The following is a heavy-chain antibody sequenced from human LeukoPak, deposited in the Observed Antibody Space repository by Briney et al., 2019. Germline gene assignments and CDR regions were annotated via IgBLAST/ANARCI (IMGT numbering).Heavy chain of an antibody. V-gene: IGHV1-2*02. D-gene: IGHD3-22*01. CDR1: GYTFTGYY. Sequence: ASVKVSCKASGYTFTGYYMHWVRQAPGQGLEWMGWINPNSGGTNYAQKFQGRVTMTRDTSISTAYMELSRLRSDDTAVYYCARTDCYDSSGYYLYYFDYWGQGTLVTVSS. CDR2: INPNSGGT. CDR3: ARTDCYDSSGYYLYYFDY. J-gene: IGHJ4*02.